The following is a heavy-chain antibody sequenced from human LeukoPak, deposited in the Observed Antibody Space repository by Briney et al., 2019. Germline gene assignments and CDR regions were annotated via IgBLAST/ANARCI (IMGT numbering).Heavy chain of an antibody. D-gene: IGHD5-12*01. CDR2: ISPRSGGT. CDR3: ARDLPKTGYVGALDF. V-gene: IGHV1-2*02. Sequence: ASVKVSCKASGGTFSSYAINWVRQAPGQGPEWMGWISPRSGGTNYAQNFKGRVTMTRDTSISTAYMELSSLTSDDTAVYYCARDLPKTGYVGALDFWGQGTMVIVSS. CDR1: GGTFSSYA. J-gene: IGHJ3*01.